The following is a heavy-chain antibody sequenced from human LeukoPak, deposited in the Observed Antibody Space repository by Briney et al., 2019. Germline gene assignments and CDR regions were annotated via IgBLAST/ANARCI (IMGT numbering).Heavy chain of an antibody. CDR3: ARVTTVTAILHVDY. CDR2: ISYSGST. Sequence: SETLSLTCTVSGGSISSSSYYWGWIRQPPGKGLEWIGSISYSGSTYYNPSLRSRVTISVDTSKNQFSLKLSSVTAADTAVYYCARVTTVTAILHVDYWGQGTLVTVSS. V-gene: IGHV4-39*07. J-gene: IGHJ4*02. CDR1: GGSISSSSYY. D-gene: IGHD2-21*02.